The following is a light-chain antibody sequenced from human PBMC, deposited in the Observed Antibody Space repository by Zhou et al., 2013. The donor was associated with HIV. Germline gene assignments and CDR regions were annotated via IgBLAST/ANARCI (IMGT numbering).Light chain of an antibody. Sequence: EIVMTQSPTTLSVSLGERATLSCRASQTISSNLAWYQQKPGQAPRLLIYDASNRAAGIPARFSGSVSGTEFSLTISSVQSEDFAVYYCQQYGSSPRTFGRGTKVEIK. J-gene: IGKJ1*01. V-gene: IGKV3-15*01. CDR3: QQYGSSPRT. CDR1: QTISSN. CDR2: DAS.